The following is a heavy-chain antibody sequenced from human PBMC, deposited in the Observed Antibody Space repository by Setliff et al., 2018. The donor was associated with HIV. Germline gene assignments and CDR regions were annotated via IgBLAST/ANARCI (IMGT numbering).Heavy chain of an antibody. CDR2: ISGLTGEV. CDR3: ARGGLGFLDWCLSDS. CDR1: GYDFSSYS. V-gene: IGHV1-18*04. J-gene: IGHJ4*02. Sequence: ASVKVSCKASGYDFSSYSMMWVRQTPGKGLEWLGWISGLTGEVRLAKEFQGRVTLTTSAYTAYMERKSLRSEDRGVYYCARGGLGFLDWCLSDSWGQGTRVTVSS. D-gene: IGHD2-8*02.